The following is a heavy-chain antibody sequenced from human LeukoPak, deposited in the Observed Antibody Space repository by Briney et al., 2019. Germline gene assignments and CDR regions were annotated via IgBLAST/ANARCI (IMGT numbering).Heavy chain of an antibody. J-gene: IGHJ4*02. Sequence: ASVKVSCKASGYTFTSHDINWVRQATGQGLEWMGWMNPNSGNTGCAQKFQGRVAMTRDTSINTAYLDLYSLRSEDTAVYYCARGYSPSVRTTGNDYWGQGTLVTVSS. CDR3: ARGYSPSVRTTGNDY. CDR2: MNPNSGNT. D-gene: IGHD1-1*01. CDR1: GYTFTSHD. V-gene: IGHV1-8*01.